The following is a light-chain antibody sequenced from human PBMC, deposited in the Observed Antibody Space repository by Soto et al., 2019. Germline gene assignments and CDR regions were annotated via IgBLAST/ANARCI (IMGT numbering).Light chain of an antibody. Sequence: EIVMTQSPATSVSPGQRATLSCRASQTISGNLAWYQQKPAQAPRLLIYGASTRATGVPARFTGSGSATEFTLTISSLQSGDFAVYYCLQYNTWPYTFGQGTKLEIK. CDR2: GAS. V-gene: IGKV3-15*01. J-gene: IGKJ2*01. CDR1: QTISGN. CDR3: LQYNTWPYT.